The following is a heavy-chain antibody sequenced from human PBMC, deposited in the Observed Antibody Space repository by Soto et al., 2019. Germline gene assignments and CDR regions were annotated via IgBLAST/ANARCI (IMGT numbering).Heavy chain of an antibody. J-gene: IGHJ6*02. CDR3: ARCGMARGVIIRYYYYGMDV. D-gene: IGHD3-10*01. V-gene: IGHV1-3*01. CDR1: GYTFTSYA. CDR2: INAGNGNT. Sequence: ASVKVSCKASGYTFTSYAMHWVRQAPGQRLEWMGWINAGNGNTKYSQKFQGRVTITRDTSASTAYMELSSLRSEDTAVYYCARCGMARGVIIRYYYYGMDVWGQGTTVTVSS.